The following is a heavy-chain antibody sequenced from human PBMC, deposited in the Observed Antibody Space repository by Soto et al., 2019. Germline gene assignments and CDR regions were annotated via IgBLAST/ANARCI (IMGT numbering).Heavy chain of an antibody. CDR2: ISGSGGST. CDR1: GFTFSSYA. Sequence: PGGSLRLSCAASGFTFSSYAMSWVRQAPGKGLEWVSAISGSGGSTYYADSVKGRFTISRDNSKNTLYLKMNSLRAEDTAVYYCAKDGVFSGYCSGGSCPRTYFDYWGQGTLVTVSS. V-gene: IGHV3-23*01. D-gene: IGHD2-15*01. J-gene: IGHJ4*02. CDR3: AKDGVFSGYCSGGSCPRTYFDY.